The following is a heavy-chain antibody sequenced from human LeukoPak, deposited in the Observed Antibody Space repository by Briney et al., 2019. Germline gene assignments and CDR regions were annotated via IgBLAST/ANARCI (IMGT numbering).Heavy chain of an antibody. D-gene: IGHD1-1*01. Sequence: PGGSLRLSCGASGFIFSNYAMSWVRQAPGEGLEWDSGISDNGGGRYYAVSMTGRFTITRDNSKNIFYPQTNSPRAEDTAVYYCAKESGALSAPLYHYWGRRILATASS. CDR3: AKESGALSAPLYHY. V-gene: IGHV3-23*01. CDR2: ISDNGGGR. J-gene: IGHJ4*02. CDR1: GFIFSNYA.